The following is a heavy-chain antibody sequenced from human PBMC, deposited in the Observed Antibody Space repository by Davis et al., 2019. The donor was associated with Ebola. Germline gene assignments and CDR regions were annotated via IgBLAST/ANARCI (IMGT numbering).Heavy chain of an antibody. Sequence: GGSLRLSCAASGFTFSSYAMHWVRQAPGKGLEWVAVISYDGSNKYYADSVKGRFTISRDNSKNTLYLQMNSLRAEDTAVYYCARDYLPPYHIAAAGTIYYYGMDVWGKGTTVTVSS. CDR2: ISYDGSNK. CDR1: GFTFSSYA. J-gene: IGHJ6*04. CDR3: ARDYLPPYHIAAAGTIYYYGMDV. V-gene: IGHV3-30-3*01. D-gene: IGHD6-13*01.